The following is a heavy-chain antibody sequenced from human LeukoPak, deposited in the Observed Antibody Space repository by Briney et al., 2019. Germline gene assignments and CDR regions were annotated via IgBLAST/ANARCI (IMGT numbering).Heavy chain of an antibody. J-gene: IGHJ4*02. D-gene: IGHD3-9*01. CDR3: AREEDYDILTGYFGY. Sequence: ASVKVSCKPSVGTFSSDAIRWVRQAPGQGLEWMGGIIPIFGTANYAQKFQGRVTITADESTSTAYMELSSLRSEDTAVYYCAREEDYDILTGYFGYWGQGTLVTVSS. CDR1: VGTFSSDA. V-gene: IGHV1-69*13. CDR2: IIPIFGTA.